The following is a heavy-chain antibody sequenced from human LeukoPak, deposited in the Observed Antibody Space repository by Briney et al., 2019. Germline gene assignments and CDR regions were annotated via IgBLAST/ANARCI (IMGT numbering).Heavy chain of an antibody. CDR1: GYSISSGYY. J-gene: IGHJ3*02. V-gene: IGHV4-38-2*02. Sequence: PSETLSLTCTVSGYSISSGYYWGWIRQPPGKGLEWIGSIYHSGSTYYNPSLKSRVTISVDTSKNQFSLKLSSVTAADTAVYYCARETMKGAFDIWGQGTMVTVSS. D-gene: IGHD1/OR15-1a*01. CDR3: ARETMKGAFDI. CDR2: IYHSGST.